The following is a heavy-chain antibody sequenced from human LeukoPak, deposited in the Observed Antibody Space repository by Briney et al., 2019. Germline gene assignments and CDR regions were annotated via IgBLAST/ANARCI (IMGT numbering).Heavy chain of an antibody. D-gene: IGHD3-10*02. V-gene: IGHV3-53*01. CDR3: ARALLLWSGAFDI. CDR1: GFTFSSYE. J-gene: IGHJ3*02. Sequence: GGSLRLSGAASGFTFSSYEMEWVRQAPGKGLEWVLVIYSGGSTYYADSVKGRFTTSRDNSKNTLYLQMNSPRAEDTAVYYCARALLLWSGAFDIWGQGTMVTVSS. CDR2: IYSGGST.